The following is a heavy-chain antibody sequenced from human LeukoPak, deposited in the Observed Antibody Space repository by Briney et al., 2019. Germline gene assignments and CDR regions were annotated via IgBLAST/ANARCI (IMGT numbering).Heavy chain of an antibody. CDR1: GFTFSSYW. CDR3: ARGGGGLLWFGELSRRGFDP. CDR2: INSDGSST. V-gene: IGHV3-74*01. J-gene: IGHJ5*02. Sequence: PGGSLRLSCAASGFTFSSYWMHWVRQAPGKGLVWVSRINSDGSSTSYADSVKGRFTISRDNAKNTLYLQMNSLRAEDTAVYYCARGGGGLLWFGELSRRGFDPWGQGTLVTVSS. D-gene: IGHD3-10*01.